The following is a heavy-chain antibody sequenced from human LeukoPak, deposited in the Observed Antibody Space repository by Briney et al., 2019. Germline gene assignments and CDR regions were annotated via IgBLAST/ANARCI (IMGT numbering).Heavy chain of an antibody. CDR2: IYHSGRT. Sequence: SETLSLTCAVSGGSISSDYWWSWVRQPPGKGLEWIGEIYHSGRTNFNPSIKSRVTISLDKPNNHFSLTLSSVTAADTAVYYCARASRDYYDSSGLLDYWGQGALVTVSS. D-gene: IGHD3-22*01. J-gene: IGHJ4*02. V-gene: IGHV4-4*02. CDR3: ARASRDYYDSSGLLDY. CDR1: GGSISSDYW.